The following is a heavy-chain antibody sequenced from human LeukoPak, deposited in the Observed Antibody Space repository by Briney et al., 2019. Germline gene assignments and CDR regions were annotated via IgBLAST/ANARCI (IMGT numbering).Heavy chain of an antibody. Sequence: GGSLRLSCAASGFTVSSNYMSWVRQAPGKGLEWVSVIYSGGSTYYADSVRGRFTISRDNSKNTLYLQMNSLRAEDTAVYYCATDYGDYSGWDYWGQGTLVTVSS. CDR1: GFTVSSNY. CDR2: IYSGGST. V-gene: IGHV3-66*01. CDR3: ATDYGDYSGWDY. J-gene: IGHJ4*02. D-gene: IGHD4-17*01.